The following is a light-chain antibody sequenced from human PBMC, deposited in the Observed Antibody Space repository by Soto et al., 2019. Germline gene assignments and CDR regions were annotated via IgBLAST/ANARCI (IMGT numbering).Light chain of an antibody. CDR1: HSISNY. Sequence: DIQMTQSPSSLSASVGDRVTISCRASHSISNYVNWYQHRPGKAPNLLISGATSLQSGVPPRFSGSGSGTDFTLTISSLQPEDFATYYCQQTYRNPITFGQGTRLEIK. V-gene: IGKV1-39*01. J-gene: IGKJ5*01. CDR2: GAT. CDR3: QQTYRNPIT.